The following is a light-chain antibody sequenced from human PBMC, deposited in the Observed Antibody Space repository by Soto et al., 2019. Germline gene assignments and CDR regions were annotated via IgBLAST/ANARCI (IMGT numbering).Light chain of an antibody. CDR2: GAS. CDR3: QQYGSSSIT. V-gene: IGKV3-20*01. J-gene: IGKJ5*01. CDR1: QSVSSF. Sequence: EFVLTQSPATLSLSPGERATLSFRASQSVSSFLAWYQQKPGQAPRLLIYGASSRATGIPDRFSGSGSGTDFTLTISRLEPEDFAVYYCQQYGSSSITFGQGTRLAIK.